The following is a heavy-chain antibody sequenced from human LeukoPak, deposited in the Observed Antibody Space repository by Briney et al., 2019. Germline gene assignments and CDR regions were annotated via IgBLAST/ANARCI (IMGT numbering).Heavy chain of an antibody. V-gene: IGHV4-34*01. D-gene: IGHD2-15*01. CDR1: GGSFSGYY. CDR3: ARKTWWFNWFDP. Sequence: SETLSLTCAVYGGSFSGYYWSWIRQPPGKGLEWIGEINHSGSTNYNPSLKSRVTISVETSKNQFSLKLSSVTAADTAVYYCARKTWWFNWFDPWGQGTLVTVSS. CDR2: INHSGST. J-gene: IGHJ5*02.